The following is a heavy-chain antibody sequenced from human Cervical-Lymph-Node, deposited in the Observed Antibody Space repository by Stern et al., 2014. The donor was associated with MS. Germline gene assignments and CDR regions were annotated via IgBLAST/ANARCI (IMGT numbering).Heavy chain of an antibody. CDR1: GFQFDEYA. CDR3: TRTITMLDAFDI. CDR2: MSWNSGII. Sequence: EVQLVESGGGLAQPGRSLRLSCAASGFQFDEYAIHWVRQAPGKVLEWVSGMSWNSGIIAYADSVRGRFTISRDNAKNSLYLQMNSLRAEDTALYYCTRTITMLDAFDIWGQGTMVTVSS. V-gene: IGHV3-9*01. D-gene: IGHD3-3*01. J-gene: IGHJ3*02.